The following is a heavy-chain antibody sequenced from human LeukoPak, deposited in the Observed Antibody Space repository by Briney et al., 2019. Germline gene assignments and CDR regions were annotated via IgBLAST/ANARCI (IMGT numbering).Heavy chain of an antibody. Sequence: PAGRSLRLSCAASGYTFSSYAMHWVRQAPGKGLEWVAVISYDGSNKYYADSVKGRFTISRDNSKNTLYLQMNSLRAEDTAVYYCARAIWALYYYGSGSYYPDYWGQGTLVTVSS. J-gene: IGHJ4*02. CDR1: GYTFSSYA. D-gene: IGHD3-10*01. V-gene: IGHV3-30-3*01. CDR2: ISYDGSNK. CDR3: ARAIWALYYYGSGSYYPDY.